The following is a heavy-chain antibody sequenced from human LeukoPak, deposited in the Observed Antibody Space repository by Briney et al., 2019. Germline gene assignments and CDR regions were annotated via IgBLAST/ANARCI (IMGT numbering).Heavy chain of an antibody. CDR3: AEDMYYYDSSGLSR. CDR2: ISWNSGSI. V-gene: IGHV3-9*01. J-gene: IGHJ4*02. Sequence: PGGSLRLSCAASGFTFDDYAMHWVRQAPGKGLEWVSGISWNSGSIGYADSLKGRFTISRDNAKNSLYLQMNSLRAEDTALYYCAEDMYYYDSSGLSRWGQGTLVTVSS. CDR1: GFTFDDYA. D-gene: IGHD3-22*01.